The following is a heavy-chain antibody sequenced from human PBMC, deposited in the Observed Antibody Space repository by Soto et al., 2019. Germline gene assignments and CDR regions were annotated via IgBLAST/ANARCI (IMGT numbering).Heavy chain of an antibody. D-gene: IGHD3-3*01. V-gene: IGHV1-69*06. CDR3: ARRDTSGFLRYFDN. CDR2: IVPNVGTV. CDR1: GGTLSSFINYP. J-gene: IGHJ4*03. Sequence: PWASVKVSCKASGGTLSSFINYPINWVRQAPGQGLEWMGGIVPNVGTVNYAQKFQGRVTVTADKSTGTAYMELSSLRSEDTALYYCARRDTSGFLRYFDNWGQGTLVTVSS.